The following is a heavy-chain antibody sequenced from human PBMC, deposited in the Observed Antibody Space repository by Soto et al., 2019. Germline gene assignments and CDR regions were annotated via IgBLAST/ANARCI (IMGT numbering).Heavy chain of an antibody. Sequence: EVQLVESGGGLIQPGGSLRLSCAASGFTVSSNYMSWVRQAPGKGLEWVSVIYSGGSTYYADSVKGRFTISRDNSKNTLYLQMNSLRAEDTAVYYCARDSWSGHYSLYYYYGMDVWGQGTTVTVSS. CDR2: IYSGGST. CDR1: GFTVSSNY. D-gene: IGHD3-3*01. V-gene: IGHV3-53*01. CDR3: ARDSWSGHYSLYYYYGMDV. J-gene: IGHJ6*02.